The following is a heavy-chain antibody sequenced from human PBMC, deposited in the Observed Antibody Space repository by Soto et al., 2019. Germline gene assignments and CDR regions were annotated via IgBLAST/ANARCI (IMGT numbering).Heavy chain of an antibody. CDR1: GYSISSGYY. D-gene: IGHD2-2*01. Sequence: PSETLSLTCAVSGYSISSGYYWGWIRQPPGKGLEWIGSIYHSGSTYYSPSLKSRVTISVDTSKNQFSLKLSSVSAADTAVYYCARDLGNYCSSSSCYPRHWFDPWGQGTLVTVSS. V-gene: IGHV4-38-2*02. CDR3: ARDLGNYCSSSSCYPRHWFDP. J-gene: IGHJ5*02. CDR2: IYHSGST.